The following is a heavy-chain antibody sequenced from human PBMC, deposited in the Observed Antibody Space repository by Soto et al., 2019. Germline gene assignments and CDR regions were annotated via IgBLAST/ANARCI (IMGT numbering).Heavy chain of an antibody. V-gene: IGHV3-23*01. J-gene: IGHJ4*02. CDR2: ISGSGDRT. CDR1: GFAFNTYA. CDR3: ANSDRGGSGNSNF. Sequence: VQLLESGGGLVQPGGSLRLSCAASGFAFNTYAIAWVRKAPWKGLEWESSISGSGDRTYYADSVKGRFTISRDNSENTLYLAMNSLRAEDTAVYYCANSDRGGSGNSNFCGQGNLVTVSS. D-gene: IGHD3-10*01.